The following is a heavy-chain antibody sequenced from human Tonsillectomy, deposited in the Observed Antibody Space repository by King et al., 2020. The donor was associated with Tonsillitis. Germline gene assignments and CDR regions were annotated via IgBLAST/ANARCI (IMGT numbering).Heavy chain of an antibody. Sequence: TLKESGPTLMKPTQTLTLTCTFSGFSLSTSGVGVGWIRQPSGKALEWLALIYWDDDKRYSPSLKDRLTITKDTSKNQVVLTMTNMDPVDTATYYCVHSMEVVPVAQGFDYWGQGTLVTVSS. CDR3: VHSMEVVPVAQGFDY. CDR1: GFSLSTSGVG. CDR2: IYWDDDK. D-gene: IGHD2-2*01. V-gene: IGHV2-5*02. J-gene: IGHJ4*02.